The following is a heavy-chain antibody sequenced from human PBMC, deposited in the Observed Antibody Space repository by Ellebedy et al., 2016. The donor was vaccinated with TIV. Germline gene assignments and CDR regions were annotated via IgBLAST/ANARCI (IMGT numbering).Heavy chain of an antibody. V-gene: IGHV4-59*01. D-gene: IGHD3-22*01. CDR1: GGSISSYY. CDR2: IDYSGST. Sequence: MPSETLSLTCSVSGGSISSYYWTWIRQPPGKGLEWIGHIDYSGSTNYNPSLESRVTMSVDRSKNQFSLELSSVTAADTAVYYCARHARSGYYQYFDPWGQGTRVTVSS. CDR3: ARHARSGYYQYFDP. J-gene: IGHJ5*02.